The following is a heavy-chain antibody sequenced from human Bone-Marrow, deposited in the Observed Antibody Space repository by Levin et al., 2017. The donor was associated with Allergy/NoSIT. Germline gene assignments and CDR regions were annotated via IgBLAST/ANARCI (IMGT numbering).Heavy chain of an antibody. J-gene: IGHJ3*02. D-gene: IGHD3-16*02. V-gene: IGHV3-7*01. CDR2: IKQDGSEK. CDR1: GFTFSSYW. CDR3: ARDLGRGKYDYVWGSYRWGYAFDI. Sequence: LSLTCAASGFTFSSYWMSWVRQAPGKGLEWVANIKQDGSEKYYVDSVKGRFTISRDNAKNSLYLQMNSLRAEDTAVYYCARDLGRGKYDYVWGSYRWGYAFDIWGQGTMVTVSS.